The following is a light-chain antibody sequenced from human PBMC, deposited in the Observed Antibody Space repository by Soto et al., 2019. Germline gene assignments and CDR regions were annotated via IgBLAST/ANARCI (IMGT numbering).Light chain of an antibody. CDR3: QQSYSTPPIT. J-gene: IGKJ5*01. V-gene: IGKV1-39*01. CDR1: QSISSW. Sequence: DIQMTQSPSSLSASVADRVTITCRASQSISSWLAWYQQKPGKAPKLLIYDASSLESGVPSRFSGSGSGTEFTLTISSLQPEDFATYYCQQSYSTPPITFGQGTRLEIK. CDR2: DAS.